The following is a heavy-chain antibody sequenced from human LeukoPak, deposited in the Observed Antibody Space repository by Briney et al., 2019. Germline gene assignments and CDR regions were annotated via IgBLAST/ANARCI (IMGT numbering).Heavy chain of an antibody. CDR1: GFTFSSYA. V-gene: IGHV3-23*01. D-gene: IGHD5-12*01. J-gene: IGHJ4*02. CDR2: ISGSGGNT. CDR3: AREAGGYSDYVITD. Sequence: GGSLRLSCAASGFTFSSYAMSCVRQSPGKGLEWVSAISGSGGNTYSADSVKGRCTISRDNSKKTLYLQMSSLRPEDTAVYYCAREAGGYSDYVITDWGQGTLVTVSS.